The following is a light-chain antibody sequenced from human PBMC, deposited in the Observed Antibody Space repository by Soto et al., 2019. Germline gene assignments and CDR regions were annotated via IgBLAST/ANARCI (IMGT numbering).Light chain of an antibody. CDR1: SSNLGSNT. CDR3: ATWDGSLTGYV. J-gene: IGLJ1*01. V-gene: IGLV1-44*01. CDR2: STD. Sequence: QSVLTQPPSASGALGQRVPISCSGGSSNLGSNTVNWYQQPPGTAPKLLIWSTDQRPSGVPDRFSGSKSGTSASLAISGLQSEDEADYYWATWDGSLTGYVFGTGTKVTVL.